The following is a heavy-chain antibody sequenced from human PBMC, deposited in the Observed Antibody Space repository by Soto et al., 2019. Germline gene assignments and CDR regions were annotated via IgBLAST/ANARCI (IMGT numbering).Heavy chain of an antibody. Sequence: QVQLVESGGGVVQPGRSLRLSCAASGFTFSSYGMHWVRQAPGKGLEWVAVIWYDGSNKYYADSVKGRFTISRDNSKNTLYLQMNSLRAEVTAVYYCARGIAAAGKGYYYYGMDVWGQGTTVTVSS. D-gene: IGHD6-13*01. CDR1: GFTFSSYG. J-gene: IGHJ6*02. V-gene: IGHV3-33*01. CDR2: IWYDGSNK. CDR3: ARGIAAAGKGYYYYGMDV.